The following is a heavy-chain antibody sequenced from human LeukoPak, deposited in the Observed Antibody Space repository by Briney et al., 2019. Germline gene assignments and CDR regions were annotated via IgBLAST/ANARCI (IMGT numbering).Heavy chain of an antibody. Sequence: GGSLRLSCAASGFSFSDYYMSWIRQAPGKGLEWVSYISSFGSTIYYADSVKGRFTISRDNAKNSLYLQMNSLRAEDTAVYYCAFSKDGGNSASDYWGQGTPVTVSS. J-gene: IGHJ4*02. V-gene: IGHV3-11*01. D-gene: IGHD4-23*01. CDR1: GFSFSDYY. CDR3: AFSKDGGNSASDY. CDR2: ISSFGSTI.